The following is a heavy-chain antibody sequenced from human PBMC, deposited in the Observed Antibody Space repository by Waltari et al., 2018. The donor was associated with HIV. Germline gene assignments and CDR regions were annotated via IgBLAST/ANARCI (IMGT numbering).Heavy chain of an antibody. J-gene: IGHJ3*02. V-gene: IGHV4-34*01. CDR2: INQSGST. CDR1: GGSFSGYY. D-gene: IGHD2-21*01. Sequence: QVQLQQWGAGLLKPSETLSLTCAVYGGSFSGYYWSCIRQPPGKGLEWIGEINQSGSTNYNPSLKSRVTISVDTSKNQFSLKLSSVTAADTAVYYCARESVFLDAFDIWGQGTMVTVSS. CDR3: ARESVFLDAFDI.